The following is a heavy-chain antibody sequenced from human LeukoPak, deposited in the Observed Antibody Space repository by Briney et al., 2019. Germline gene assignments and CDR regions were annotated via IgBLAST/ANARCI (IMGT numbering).Heavy chain of an antibody. D-gene: IGHD6-19*01. CDR3: AREMYSIGWYEFDAFDI. V-gene: IGHV3-33*01. J-gene: IGHJ3*02. CDR2: IWYDGSNK. CDR1: GFTFSSYG. Sequence: PGGSLRLSCAASGFTFSSYGMHWVRQAPGKGLEWVAVIWYDGSNKYYADSVKGRFTISRDNSKNSLYLQMNSLRAEDTAVYYCAREMYSIGWYEFDAFDIWGQGTMVTVSS.